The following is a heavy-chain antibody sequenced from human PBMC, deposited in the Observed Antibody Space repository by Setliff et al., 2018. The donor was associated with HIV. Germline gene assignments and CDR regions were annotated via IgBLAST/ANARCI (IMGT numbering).Heavy chain of an antibody. V-gene: IGHV3-23*01. CDR1: GFTFPNFG. D-gene: IGHD7-27*01. J-gene: IGHJ4*02. Sequence: GGSLRLSCAASGFTFPNFGMSWVRQAPGKGLEWVSGISSSGERTYYADSVKGRFTMSRDNSKNTLHLQMNSLGVEDTALYYCAKGWGSPDYWGRGTLVTVSS. CDR2: ISSSGERT. CDR3: AKGWGSPDY.